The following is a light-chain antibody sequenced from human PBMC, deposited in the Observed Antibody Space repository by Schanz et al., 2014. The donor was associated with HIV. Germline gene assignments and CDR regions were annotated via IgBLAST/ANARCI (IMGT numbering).Light chain of an antibody. J-gene: IGLJ1*01. CDR3: NSYSHSNTYV. CDR1: RSNIGAGYD. V-gene: IGLV1-40*01. Sequence: QSVLTQPPSVSGAPGQRVTISCTGSRSNIGAGYDVHWYQHLPGTAPKLLIYGNTNRPSGVPDRISGSRSATSASLAITGLQAEDEADYYCNSYSHSNTYVFGSGTKLTVL. CDR2: GNT.